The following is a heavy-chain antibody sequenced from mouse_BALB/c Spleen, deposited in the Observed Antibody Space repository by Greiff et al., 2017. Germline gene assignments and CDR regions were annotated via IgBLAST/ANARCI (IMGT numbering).Heavy chain of an antibody. CDR2: IRSKSNNYAT. J-gene: IGHJ1*01. CDR1: GFTFNTNA. D-gene: IGHD1-1*01. V-gene: IGHV10S3*01. Sequence: EAGGGLVQTKGSLKLSCAASGFTFNTNAMNWVRQAPGKGLEWVARIRSKSNNYATYYADSVKDRFTISRDDSQSMLYLQMNNLKTEDTAMYYCVLSYGSSTGYFDVWGAGTTVTVSS. CDR3: VLSYGSSTGYFDV.